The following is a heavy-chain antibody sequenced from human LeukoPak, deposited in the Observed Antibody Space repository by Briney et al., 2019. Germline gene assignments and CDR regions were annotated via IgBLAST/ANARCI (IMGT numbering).Heavy chain of an antibody. CDR3: ARRWNYGRNYYIDV. J-gene: IGHJ6*03. CDR1: GGSFSNYY. V-gene: IGHV4-34*01. CDR2: INDRGRA. Sequence: SGALSLTCAVYGGSFSNYYWNWIRPTPGKGLDWLGEINDRGRANYNPSLMSRVTVSVDTSKNQFSLRLTSVTATDTAIYYCARRWNYGRNYYIDVWGKGATVSVSS. D-gene: IGHD1-7*01.